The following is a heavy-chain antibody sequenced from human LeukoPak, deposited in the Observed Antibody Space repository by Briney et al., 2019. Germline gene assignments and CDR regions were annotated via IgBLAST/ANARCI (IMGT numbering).Heavy chain of an antibody. V-gene: IGHV4-61*01. D-gene: IGHD3-22*01. J-gene: IGHJ3*02. CDR1: GGSISSGSYY. CDR2: IYYGGST. Sequence: TSQTLSLTCTVSGGSISSGSYYWSWIRQPPGKGLEWIGYIYYGGSTNYNPSLKSRVTISVDTSKNQFSLKLSSVTAADTAVYYCAKHPVSLVIRAPGVDIWGQGTMVTVSS. CDR3: AKHPVSLVIRAPGVDI.